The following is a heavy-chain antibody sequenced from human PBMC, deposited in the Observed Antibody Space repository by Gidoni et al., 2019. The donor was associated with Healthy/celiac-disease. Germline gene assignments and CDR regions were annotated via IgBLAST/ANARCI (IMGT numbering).Heavy chain of an antibody. J-gene: IGHJ6*03. CDR1: GYSFTSYW. CDR2: IYPGDSDT. D-gene: IGHD3-3*01. CDR3: ARIRFLEWLSGNYMDV. Sequence: GESLKISCKGSGYSFTSYWIGWVRQMPGKGLEWMGIIYPGDSDTRYSPSFQGQVTISADKSISTAYLQRSSLKASDTAMYYCARIRFLEWLSGNYMDVWGKGTTVTVSS. V-gene: IGHV5-51*01.